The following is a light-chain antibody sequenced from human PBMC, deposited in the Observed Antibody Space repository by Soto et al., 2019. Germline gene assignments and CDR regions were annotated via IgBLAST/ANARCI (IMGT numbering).Light chain of an antibody. CDR1: QSISVW. J-gene: IGKJ1*01. CDR2: KAS. Sequence: DIQMTQSPSTLSASVGDRVTITCRASQSISVWLAWYQQKAGKAPNLLIYKASRLESGVPSRFSGSGSEKESTLTISSLKPDDFPTYYCQHYNSYSAALGQGTKVDIK. V-gene: IGKV1-5*03. CDR3: QHYNSYSAA.